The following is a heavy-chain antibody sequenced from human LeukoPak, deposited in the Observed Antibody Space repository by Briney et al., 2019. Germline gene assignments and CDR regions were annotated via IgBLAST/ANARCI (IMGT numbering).Heavy chain of an antibody. D-gene: IGHD1-14*01. V-gene: IGHV3-21*01. Sequence: PGVSLRLSCAASGFTFSNYNFYWVRQAPGKGLEWVSSISSTSSYIYYADSVKGRFTISRDNAKNTLYLQMNSLRGEDTAVYYCARGASNRFDYWGQGTLVTVSS. CDR1: GFTFSNYN. CDR2: ISSTSSYI. J-gene: IGHJ4*02. CDR3: ARGASNRFDY.